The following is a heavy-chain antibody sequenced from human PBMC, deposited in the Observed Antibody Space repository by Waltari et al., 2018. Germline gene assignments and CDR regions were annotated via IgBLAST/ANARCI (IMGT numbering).Heavy chain of an antibody. J-gene: IGHJ4*02. CDR1: GYTVTGSY. V-gene: IGHV1-2*02. Sequence: QVQLVQSGAEVKKPGASVQVSCQASGYTVTGSYLHWVRQAPGKGLEWMGWINPNSGGTNYAQKFQGRVTMTRDTSISTAYMELSRLRSDDTAVYYCARDYGYYDYVWGPWGQGTLVTVSS. CDR3: ARDYGYYDYVWGP. D-gene: IGHD3-16*01. CDR2: INPNSGGT.